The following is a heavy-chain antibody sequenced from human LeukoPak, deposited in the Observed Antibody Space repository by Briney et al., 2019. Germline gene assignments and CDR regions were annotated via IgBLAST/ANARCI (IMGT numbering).Heavy chain of an antibody. CDR3: ARVDVLTGDY. CDR1: GLTFSSYE. J-gene: IGHJ4*02. CDR2: ISSSGSTI. D-gene: IGHD3-9*01. Sequence: PGGSLRLSCAASGLTFSSYEMNWVRQAPGKGLEWVSYISSSGSTIYYADSVKGRFTISRDNAKNSLYLQMNSLRAEDTAVYYCARVDVLTGDYWGQGTLVTVSS. V-gene: IGHV3-48*03.